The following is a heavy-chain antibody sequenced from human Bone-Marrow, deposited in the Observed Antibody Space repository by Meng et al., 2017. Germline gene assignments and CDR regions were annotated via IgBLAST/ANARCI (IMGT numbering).Heavy chain of an antibody. CDR3: ARQLGATDY. CDR1: GFTFRDYY. V-gene: IGHV3-11*01. J-gene: IGHJ4*02. D-gene: IGHD1-26*01. Sequence: QVQWGGSGVVLVKPGGALRLSCAASGFTFRDYYMSWTRQAPGKGLEWVSYISSSGSTIYYADSVKGRFTISRDNAKNSLYLQMNSLRAEDTAVYYCARQLGATDYWGQGTLVTVSS. CDR2: ISSSGSTI.